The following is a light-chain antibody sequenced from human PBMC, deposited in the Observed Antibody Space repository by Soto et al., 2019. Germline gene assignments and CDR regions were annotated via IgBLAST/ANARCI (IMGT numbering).Light chain of an antibody. CDR1: QSVSSSY. V-gene: IGKV3-20*01. Sequence: EIVLTQSPGTLSLSPGERATLSCRASQSVSSSYLAWYQQKPGQAPRLLIYGASSRATGIPDRFSGSGSGTDFTLTISRLEPEDSAVYYWHQYGSSPFFGGGTKVEIK. J-gene: IGKJ4*01. CDR2: GAS. CDR3: HQYGSSPF.